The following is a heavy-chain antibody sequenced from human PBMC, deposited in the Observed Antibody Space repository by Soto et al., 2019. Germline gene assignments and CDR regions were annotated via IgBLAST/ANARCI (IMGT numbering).Heavy chain of an antibody. CDR3: AKIVSGWRYGMDV. CDR1: GFTFSSYA. V-gene: IGHV3-23*01. CDR2: ISGSGAST. J-gene: IGHJ6*02. D-gene: IGHD6-19*01. Sequence: GGSLRLSCAASGFTFSSYAMSWVRQAPGKGLEVVSAISGSGASTYYADSVKGRFTISRDNSKNTLYLQMNSLRAEDTAVYYCAKIVSGWRYGMDVWGQGTTVTVSS.